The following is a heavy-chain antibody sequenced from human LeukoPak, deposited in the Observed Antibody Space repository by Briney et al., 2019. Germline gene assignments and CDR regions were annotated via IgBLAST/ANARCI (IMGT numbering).Heavy chain of an antibody. J-gene: IGHJ6*03. CDR1: GYTFTVYY. CDR3: ARDLMVRGPMDV. CDR2: IKPSSGGT. Sequence: ASVTVSFTASGYTFTVYYIHWVRQAPGQGLEGMGWIKPSSGGTNYAQNFQGRVTMTRDTSINTAYMELSRLRSDDTAVYYCARDLMVRGPMDVWGKGTTVTVSS. V-gene: IGHV1-2*02. D-gene: IGHD3-10*01.